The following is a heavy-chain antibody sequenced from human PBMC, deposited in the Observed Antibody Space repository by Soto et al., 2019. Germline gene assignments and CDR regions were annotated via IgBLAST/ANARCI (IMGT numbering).Heavy chain of an antibody. CDR3: ARDPARIETTTNRFDP. V-gene: IGHV3-21*01. CDR1: GFTFSSYS. D-gene: IGHD4-17*01. Sequence: GGSLRLSCAASGFTFSSYSMNWVRQAPGKGLEWVSSISSSSSYIYYADSVKGRFTISRDNAKNSLYLQMNSLRAEDTAVYYCARDPARIETTTNRFDPWGQGTLVTVSS. J-gene: IGHJ5*02. CDR2: ISSSSSYI.